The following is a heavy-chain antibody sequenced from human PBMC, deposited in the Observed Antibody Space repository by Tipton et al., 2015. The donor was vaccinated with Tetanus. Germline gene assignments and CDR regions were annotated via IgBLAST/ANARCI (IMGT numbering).Heavy chain of an antibody. J-gene: IGHJ5*02. CDR1: GFTFSSYA. CDR2: ISGSGGST. D-gene: IGHD2-15*01. V-gene: IGHV3-23*01. Sequence: SLRLSCAASGFTFSSYAMSWVRQAPGKGLEWVSAISGSGGSTYYADSVKGRFTISRDNSKNTLYLQMNSLRAEDTAVYYCAKMIVAVVAGTREDWFDPWGQGTLVTVSS. CDR3: AKMIVAVVAGTREDWFDP.